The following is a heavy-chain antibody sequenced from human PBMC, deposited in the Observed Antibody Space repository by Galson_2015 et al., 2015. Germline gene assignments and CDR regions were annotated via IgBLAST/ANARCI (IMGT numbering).Heavy chain of an antibody. J-gene: IGHJ4*02. Sequence: SLRLSCAASGFSFSNYWLNWVRQAPGKGLEWVATIKHDGREKYYVDSVKGRFTISRDNAANLMYLQMNGLRAGDSAVYYCAKDRRAVVMSAIDYWGQGTQVTVSS. D-gene: IGHD2-21*02. CDR3: AKDRRAVVMSAIDY. V-gene: IGHV3-7*04. CDR2: IKHDGREK. CDR1: GFSFSNYW.